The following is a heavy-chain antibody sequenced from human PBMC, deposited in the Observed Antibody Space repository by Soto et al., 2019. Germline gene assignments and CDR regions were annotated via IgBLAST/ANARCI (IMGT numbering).Heavy chain of an antibody. CDR2: IYYSGST. J-gene: IGHJ6*02. D-gene: IGHD3-10*01. V-gene: IGHV4-30-4*01. Sequence: NPSETLSLTCTVSGGSISSGDYYWSWIRQPPGKGLEWIGYIYYSGSTYYNPSLKSRVTISVDTSKNQFSLKLSSVTAADTAVYYCARDGSGSYYPPYYYYGMDVWGQGTTVTVSS. CDR1: GGSISSGDYY. CDR3: ARDGSGSYYPPYYYYGMDV.